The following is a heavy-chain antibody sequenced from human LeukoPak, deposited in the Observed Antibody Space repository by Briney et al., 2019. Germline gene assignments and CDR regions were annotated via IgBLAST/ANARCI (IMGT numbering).Heavy chain of an antibody. Sequence: HPGRSLRLSCAASGFTFDDYAMHWVRQTGKGLEWVSGISWNSDSVGYADSVQGRFTTSRDNGKNSLYLQMDSLRTEDTALYYCAKGDTTGWSVSAFDIWGQGTLVTVSS. V-gene: IGHV3-9*01. J-gene: IGHJ4*02. CDR3: AKGDTTGWSVSAFDI. CDR2: ISWNSDSV. CDR1: GFTFDDYA. D-gene: IGHD1-26*01.